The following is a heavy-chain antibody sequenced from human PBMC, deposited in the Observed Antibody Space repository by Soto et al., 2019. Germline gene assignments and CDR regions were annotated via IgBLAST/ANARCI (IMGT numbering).Heavy chain of an antibody. CDR1: GYSFTSYW. Sequence: GESLKISCKGSGYSFTSYWISWVRQMPGKGLEWMGRIDPSDSYTNYSPSFQGHVTISADKSISTAYLQWSSLQASDTAMYYCARLGIAAAEAYGLDVWGQGTTVTVSS. V-gene: IGHV5-10-1*01. CDR3: ARLGIAAAEAYGLDV. J-gene: IGHJ6*02. D-gene: IGHD6-13*01. CDR2: IDPSDSYT.